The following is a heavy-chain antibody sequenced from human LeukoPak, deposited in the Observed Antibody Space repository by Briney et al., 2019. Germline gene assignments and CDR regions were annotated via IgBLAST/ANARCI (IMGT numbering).Heavy chain of an antibody. V-gene: IGHV1-69*05. J-gene: IGHJ4*02. D-gene: IGHD6-19*01. CDR3: ARGEYSSGWYMGY. CDR1: GGTFSSYA. CDR2: ITPIFGTA. Sequence: ASVKVSCKASGGTFSSYAISWVRQAPGQGLEWMGGITPIFGTANYAQKFQGRVTITTDESTSTAYMELSSLRSEDTAVYYCARGEYSSGWYMGYWGQGTLVTVSS.